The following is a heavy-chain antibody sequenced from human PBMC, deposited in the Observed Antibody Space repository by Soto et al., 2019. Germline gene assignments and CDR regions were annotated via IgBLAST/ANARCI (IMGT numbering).Heavy chain of an antibody. CDR1: GGTFSSYA. CDR3: AKVRVGAHRYYYYGMDV. Sequence: VQLVQSGAEVKKPGSSVKVSCKASGGTFSSYAISWVRQAPGKGLEWVSAISGSGGSTYYADSVKGRFTISRDNSKNTLYLQMNSLRAEDTAVYYCAKVRVGAHRYYYYGMDVWGQGTTVTVSS. D-gene: IGHD1-26*01. J-gene: IGHJ6*02. V-gene: IGHV3-23*04. CDR2: ISGSGGST.